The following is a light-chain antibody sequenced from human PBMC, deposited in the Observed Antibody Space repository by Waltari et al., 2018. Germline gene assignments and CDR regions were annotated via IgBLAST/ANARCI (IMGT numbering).Light chain of an antibody. J-gene: IGKJ5*01. V-gene: IGKV3-11*01. Sequence: EIVLTQSPVTLSLAPGERATLSCWASQSVGSSLAWYQQKPGQAPRRLMYDASNRATCVPARFNGSGSGTDFTLTIISLQSEDSAVYYCQQRSNWPPITFGQGTRLEIK. CDR1: QSVGSS. CDR2: DAS. CDR3: QQRSNWPPIT.